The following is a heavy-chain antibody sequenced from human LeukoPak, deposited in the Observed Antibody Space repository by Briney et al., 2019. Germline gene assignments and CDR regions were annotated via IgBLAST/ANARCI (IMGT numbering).Heavy chain of an antibody. CDR2: ITGYGGDT. Sequence: GGSLRLSCAASGFTFTRYAMSWVRQAPGKGLEWVSAITGYGGDTYYAASVKGRFTISRDNSKNTLYLQMNSLRAEDTAVYYCAKGFNGYNYDYYYYYGMDVWGQGTTVTVSS. V-gene: IGHV3-23*01. CDR3: AKGFNGYNYDYYYYYGMDV. CDR1: GFTFTRYA. D-gene: IGHD5-12*01. J-gene: IGHJ6*02.